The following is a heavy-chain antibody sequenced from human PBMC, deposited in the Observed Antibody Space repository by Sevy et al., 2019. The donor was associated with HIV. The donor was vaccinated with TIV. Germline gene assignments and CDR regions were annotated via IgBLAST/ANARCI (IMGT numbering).Heavy chain of an antibody. CDR2: IIPIFGTA. Sequence: ASVKVSCKASGGTFSSYAISWVRQAPGQGLEWRGGIIPIFGTANDAQKFQGRVTITADESTSTAYMELSSLRSEDTAVYYCARPARPTDSGSYYPFDYWRQGTLVTVSS. V-gene: IGHV1-69*13. D-gene: IGHD1-26*01. J-gene: IGHJ4*02. CDR1: GGTFSSYA. CDR3: ARPARPTDSGSYYPFDY.